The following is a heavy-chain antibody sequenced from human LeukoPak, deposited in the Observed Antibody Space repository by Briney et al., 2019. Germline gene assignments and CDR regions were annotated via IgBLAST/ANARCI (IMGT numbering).Heavy chain of an antibody. V-gene: IGHV6-1*03. J-gene: IGHJ4*02. CDR2: KCYRTKWTN. CDR3: ARGVAGTRFDY. CDR1: GDTVSSKSAA. Sequence: SQTLSLTCSISGDTVSSKSAAWNWISPAKSRGLKWLGRKCYRTKWTNSYTASVTSSINTTPDTSTLQLSLESKSVTPEDTAVYYCARGVAGTRFDYWGQGTLVTVSS. D-gene: IGHD2-15*01.